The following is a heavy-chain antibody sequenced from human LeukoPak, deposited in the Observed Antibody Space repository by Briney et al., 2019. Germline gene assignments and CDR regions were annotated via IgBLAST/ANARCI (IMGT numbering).Heavy chain of an antibody. CDR2: MYYSGST. V-gene: IGHV4-59*01. J-gene: IGHJ3*02. D-gene: IGHD3-22*01. Sequence: SETLSLTCTVSGGSISPYYWSWIRQPPGKGLEWIGYMYYSGSTSYNPSLKSRVTISVDTSKNQFSLKLSSVAAADTAVYYCARDFYYDSSGYYDALDIWGQGTMVTVSS. CDR1: GGSISPYY. CDR3: ARDFYYDSSGYYDALDI.